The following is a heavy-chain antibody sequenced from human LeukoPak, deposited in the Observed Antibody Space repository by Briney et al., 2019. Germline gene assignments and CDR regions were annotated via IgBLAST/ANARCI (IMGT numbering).Heavy chain of an antibody. CDR2: ISFNGGIK. CDR3: AFPYYYDSSGLDAFDI. CDR1: GFTFSSYA. Sequence: PGGSLRLSCAASGFTFSSYAMHWVRQAPGRGLEWVALISFNGGIKYYGDSVKGRFTISRDNSKNTLYLEMNSLRAEDTAVYYCAFPYYYDSSGLDAFDIWGQGTMVTVSS. V-gene: IGHV3-30*03. D-gene: IGHD3-22*01. J-gene: IGHJ3*02.